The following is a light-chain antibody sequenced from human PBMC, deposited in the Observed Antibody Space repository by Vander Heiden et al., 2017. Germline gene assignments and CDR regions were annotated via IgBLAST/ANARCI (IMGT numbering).Light chain of an antibody. V-gene: IGKV1-13*02. Sequence: IRLTQSPSSLSASVGDRVTITCRASQGISSALAWYQQKPGQAPKLLIYDASSLDSGVPSRFSGSGSGTDFTLTISSLQPEDFATYYCQQFNSYPLKFGQGTRLEIK. J-gene: IGKJ5*01. CDR1: QGISSA. CDR2: DAS. CDR3: QQFNSYPLK.